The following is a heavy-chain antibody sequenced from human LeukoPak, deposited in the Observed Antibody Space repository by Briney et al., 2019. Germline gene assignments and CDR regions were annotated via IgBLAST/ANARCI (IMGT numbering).Heavy chain of an antibody. Sequence: SETLSLTCTVSGGSISSSSYYWGWIRQPPGKGLEWIGTIYYSGSTNYNPSLKSRVTISLDTSKNQFSLKLSSVTAADTAVYYCARGPIDYYSSRSDYRFDPWGQGTLVTVSS. CDR3: ARGPIDYYSSRSDYRFDP. J-gene: IGHJ5*02. CDR1: GGSISSSSYY. D-gene: IGHD6-13*01. CDR2: IYYSGST. V-gene: IGHV4-39*07.